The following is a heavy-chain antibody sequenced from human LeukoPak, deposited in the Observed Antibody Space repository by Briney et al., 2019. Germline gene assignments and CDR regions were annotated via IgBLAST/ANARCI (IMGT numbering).Heavy chain of an antibody. CDR3: ARGPYSSSWSNFDY. V-gene: IGHV1-69*06. D-gene: IGHD6-13*01. CDR1: GGTFSSYA. J-gene: IGHJ4*02. CDR2: IIPIFGTA. Sequence: SVKVSCKASGGTFSSYAIRWVRQAPGQGLEWMGGIIPIFGTANYAQKFQGRVTITADKSTSTAYMELSSLRSEDTAVYYCARGPYSSSWSNFDYWGQGTLVTVSS.